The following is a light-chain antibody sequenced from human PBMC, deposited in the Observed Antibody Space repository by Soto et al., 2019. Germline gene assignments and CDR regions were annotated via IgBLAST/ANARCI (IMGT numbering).Light chain of an antibody. CDR2: GAS. CDR3: QLYGGSPRRT. CDR1: QIVYHYH. Sequence: EILLTQSPSPLSLSPGERTTLSCRASQIVYHYHLTWYPPKTGQASRLLIYGASSRATGILFRFSGSGSETDFTLTICRLEPEGFAVDHCQLYGGSPRRTFGQGTKVDIK. V-gene: IGKV3-20*01. J-gene: IGKJ1*01.